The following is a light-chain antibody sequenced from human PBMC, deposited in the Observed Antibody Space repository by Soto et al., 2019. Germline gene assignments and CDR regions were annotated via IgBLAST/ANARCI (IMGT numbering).Light chain of an antibody. CDR1: QSVISTY. Sequence: DIVLTQSPGTLSLSPGDRATLSCRASQSVISTYLAWYQQKHGQXPRLLIYGASSRATGIPDRFSGSGSGTDLTITISRLEPEDFEVYDGQQYGSSPITFGQGTRLEIK. J-gene: IGKJ5*01. V-gene: IGKV3-20*01. CDR3: QQYGSSPIT. CDR2: GAS.